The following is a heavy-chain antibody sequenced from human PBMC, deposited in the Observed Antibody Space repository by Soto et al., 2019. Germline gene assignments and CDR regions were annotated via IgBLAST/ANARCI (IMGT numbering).Heavy chain of an antibody. V-gene: IGHV3-23*01. CDR2: ISGSGGST. J-gene: IGHJ3*02. CDR1: GFTFSSYA. CDR3: AKDSGYCSGGSCDPAAFDI. Sequence: PEGSLRLSCAASGFTFSSYAMSWVRQAPGKGLEWVSAISGSGGSTYYADSVKGRFTISRDNSKNTLYLQMNSLRAEDTAVNYCAKDSGYCSGGSCDPAAFDIWGQGTMVTVSS. D-gene: IGHD2-15*01.